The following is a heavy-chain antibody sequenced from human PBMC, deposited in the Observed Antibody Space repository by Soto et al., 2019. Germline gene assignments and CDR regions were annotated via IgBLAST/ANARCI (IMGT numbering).Heavy chain of an antibody. CDR1: GGSFSDYS. CDR3: ARGDYWFDP. V-gene: IGHV4-34*01. Sequence: PSETLSLTCAVSGGSFSDYSWTWIRQPPGKGLEWIGEINHSGSTNYNPSLKSRVTISVDTSKNQFSLKLSSVTAADTAVYYCARGDYWFDPWGQGTLVTVSS. CDR2: INHSGST. J-gene: IGHJ5*02.